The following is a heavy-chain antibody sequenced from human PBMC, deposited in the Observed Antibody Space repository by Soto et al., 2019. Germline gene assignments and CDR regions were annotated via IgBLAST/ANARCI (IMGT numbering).Heavy chain of an antibody. CDR2: IYHRGDT. V-gene: IGHV3-53*01. CDR3: ATGVDAAKDGY. Sequence: GESLILSFENSGFTVSSNQMTWIRQAPGRGPEWVSTIYHRGDTFYADSVKGRFAISRDNSKNMLYLQMNSLRPEDTAVYYCATGVDAAKDGYWGQGT. J-gene: IGHJ4*02. CDR1: GFTVSSNQ. D-gene: IGHD5-18*01.